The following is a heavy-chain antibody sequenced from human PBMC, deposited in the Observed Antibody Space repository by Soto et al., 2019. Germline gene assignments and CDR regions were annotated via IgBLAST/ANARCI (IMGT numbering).Heavy chain of an antibody. J-gene: IGHJ5*02. CDR2: IIPIFGTA. CDR1: GGTFSSYA. Sequence: QVHLVQSGAEVKKPGSSVKVSCKASGGTFSSYAISWVRQAPGQGLEWMGGIIPIFGTANYAQKFQGRVTITADESTSTAYMELSSLRSEDTAVYYCARGFRVYDIWAGWFDPWGQGTLVTVSS. V-gene: IGHV1-69*01. CDR3: ARGFRVYDIWAGWFDP. D-gene: IGHD3-9*01.